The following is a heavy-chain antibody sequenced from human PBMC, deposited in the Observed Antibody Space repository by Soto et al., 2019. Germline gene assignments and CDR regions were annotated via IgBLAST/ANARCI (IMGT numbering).Heavy chain of an antibody. D-gene: IGHD3-10*01. CDR1: GFTFTSSA. CDR3: AAGVGGSWGSGNYYRSEKLWYDP. Sequence: EASVKVSCKASGFTFTSSAVQWVRQARGQRLEWIGWIVVGSGNTNYAQKFQERVTITRDMSTSTAYMELSSLRSEDTAVYYCAAGVGGSWGSGNYYRSEKLWYDPWGQGTLVTVSS. CDR2: IVVGSGNT. J-gene: IGHJ5*02. V-gene: IGHV1-58*01.